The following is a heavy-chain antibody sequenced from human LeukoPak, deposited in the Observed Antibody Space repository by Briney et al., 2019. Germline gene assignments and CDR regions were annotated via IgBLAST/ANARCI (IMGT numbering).Heavy chain of an antibody. J-gene: IGHJ4*02. CDR2: IYTSGST. V-gene: IGHV4-4*07. CDR3: ARLNPATYYYDSSGYYLDY. CDR1: GGSISSYY. Sequence: PSETLSLTCTVSGGSISSYYWSWIRQPAGKGLEWIGRIYTSGSTNYNPSLKSRVTMSVDTSKNQFSLKLSSVTAADTAVYYCARLNPATYYYDSSGYYLDYWGQGTLVTVSS. D-gene: IGHD3-22*01.